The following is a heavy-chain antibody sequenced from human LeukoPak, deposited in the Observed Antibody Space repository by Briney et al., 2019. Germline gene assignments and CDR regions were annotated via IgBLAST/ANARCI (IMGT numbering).Heavy chain of an antibody. CDR1: GGSISSGDYY. V-gene: IGHV4-30-4*01. J-gene: IGHJ5*02. Sequence: SQTLSLTCTVSGGSISSGDYYWSWIRQPPGKGLEWIGYIYYSGSTYYNPSLKSRVTISVDTSKNQFSLKLSSVTAADTAVYYCARYGDYGRWFDPWGQGTLVTVSS. D-gene: IGHD4-17*01. CDR3: ARYGDYGRWFDP. CDR2: IYYSGST.